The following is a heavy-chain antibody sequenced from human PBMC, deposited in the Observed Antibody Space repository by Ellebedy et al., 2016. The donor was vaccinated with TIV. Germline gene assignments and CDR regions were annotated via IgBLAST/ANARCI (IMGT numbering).Heavy chain of an antibody. J-gene: IGHJ6*02. CDR1: GFSLTTFG. D-gene: IGHD2-15*01. Sequence: PGGSLRLSCAASGFSLTTFGMNWVRQAPGKGLEWISYIIRSSGATHYADSVKGRFTMSRDNAKNSVFLQMNSLKAEDTAVYYCAGDGIVVVVADKYYHYGMDVWGQGTTVTVSS. CDR2: IIRSSGAT. CDR3: AGDGIVVVVADKYYHYGMDV. V-gene: IGHV3-48*01.